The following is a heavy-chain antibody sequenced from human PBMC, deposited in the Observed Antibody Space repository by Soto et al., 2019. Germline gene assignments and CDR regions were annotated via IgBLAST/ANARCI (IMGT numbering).Heavy chain of an antibody. CDR3: ARASAGADAFDI. J-gene: IGHJ3*02. V-gene: IGHV3-21*01. CDR1: GFTFSSYS. Sequence: EVQLVESGGGLVKPGGSLRLSCAASGFTFSSYSMNWVRQAPGKGLEWVSSISSSSSYIYYADLVKGRFTISRDNAKNSLYLQMNSLRAEDTAVYYCARASAGADAFDIWGQGTMVTVSA. D-gene: IGHD3-10*01. CDR2: ISSSSSYI.